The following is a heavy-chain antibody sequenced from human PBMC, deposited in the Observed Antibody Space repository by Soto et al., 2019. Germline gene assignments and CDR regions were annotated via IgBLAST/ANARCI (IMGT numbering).Heavy chain of an antibody. CDR1: GFTFSSYG. J-gene: IGHJ6*03. D-gene: IGHD3-16*02. V-gene: IGHV3-30*18. Sequence: GGSLRLSCAASGFTFSSYGMHWVRQAPGKGLEWVAVISYDGSNKYYADSVKGRFTISRDNSKNTLYLQMNSLRAEDTAVYYCAKANRDLGELSLGSGYYYYYMDVWGKGTTVTVSS. CDR2: ISYDGSNK. CDR3: AKANRDLGELSLGSGYYYYYMDV.